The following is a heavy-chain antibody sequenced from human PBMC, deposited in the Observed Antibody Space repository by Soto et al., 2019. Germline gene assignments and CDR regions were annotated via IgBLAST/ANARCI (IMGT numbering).Heavy chain of an antibody. CDR1: GYTFTDYY. Sequence: ASVKVSCKASGYTFTDYYMHWVRQAPGQGLEGMGWINPNSDGTNYAQKFQGRVTITADKSTSTAYMELSSLRSEDTAVYYCARASGGYCSSTSCYGNYYYGMDVWGQGTTVTVSS. CDR2: INPNSDGT. CDR3: ARASGGYCSSTSCYGNYYYGMDV. V-gene: IGHV1-2*02. D-gene: IGHD2-2*01. J-gene: IGHJ6*02.